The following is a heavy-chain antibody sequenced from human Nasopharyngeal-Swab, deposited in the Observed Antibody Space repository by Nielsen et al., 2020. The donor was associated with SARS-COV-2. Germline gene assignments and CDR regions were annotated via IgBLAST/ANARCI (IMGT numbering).Heavy chain of an antibody. CDR2: IDWDDDK. CDR1: GFSLSTSGMC. J-gene: IGHJ4*02. D-gene: IGHD4-23*01. V-gene: IGHV2-70*11. CDR3: ARTLVTVAAFDY. Sequence: SGPTLVKPTQPLTLTCTFSGFSLSTSGMCVSWIRQPPGKALEWLARIDWDDDKYYSTSLRTRLTISKDTSKNQVVLTMTNMDPVDTATYYCARTLVTVAAFDYWGQGTLVTVSS.